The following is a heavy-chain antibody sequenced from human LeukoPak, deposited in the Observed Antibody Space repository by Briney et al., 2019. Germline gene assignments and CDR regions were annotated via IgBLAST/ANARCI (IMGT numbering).Heavy chain of an antibody. CDR1: GGSINGYY. CDR2: IYYSGST. D-gene: IGHD1-26*01. CDR3: ARLTSGSYSFYYYIGV. V-gene: IGHV4-59*01. J-gene: IGHJ6*03. Sequence: SETLSLTCTVSGGSINGYYWSWIRQPPGKGLEWIGYIYYSGSTNYNPSLKSRVTMSVDTSKNQFSLKLTSVTAADTAVYYCARLTSGSYSFYYYIGVWGKGTTVIVSS.